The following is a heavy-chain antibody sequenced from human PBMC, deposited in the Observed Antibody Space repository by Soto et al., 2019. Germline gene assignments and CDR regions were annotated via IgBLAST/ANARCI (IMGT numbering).Heavy chain of an antibody. CDR3: ARGKTSYYYGSGSYYSY. V-gene: IGHV3-23*01. CDR2: ISGGGGST. D-gene: IGHD3-10*01. Sequence: PGGSLGLSCAASGFSFNIFAMNWVRQAPGQGLEWVSGISGGGGSTYYADSVKGRFTISRDNAKNSLYLQMNSLRAEDTAVYYCARGKTSYYYGSGSYYSYWGQGTLVTVSS. J-gene: IGHJ4*02. CDR1: GFSFNIFA.